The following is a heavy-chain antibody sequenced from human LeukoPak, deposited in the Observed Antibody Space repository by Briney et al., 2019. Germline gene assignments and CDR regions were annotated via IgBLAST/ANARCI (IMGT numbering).Heavy chain of an antibody. Sequence: PGGSLRLSCAASEFTVSTNYMSWVRQAPGKGLEWFSIIYSGGDTYYADSVKGRFTISRDNSKNTLYLQMSSLRAEDTAVYYCARGWVFDYWGQGTLVTVSS. V-gene: IGHV3-66*01. CDR3: ARGWVFDY. CDR1: EFTVSTNY. J-gene: IGHJ4*02. D-gene: IGHD1-26*01. CDR2: IYSGGDT.